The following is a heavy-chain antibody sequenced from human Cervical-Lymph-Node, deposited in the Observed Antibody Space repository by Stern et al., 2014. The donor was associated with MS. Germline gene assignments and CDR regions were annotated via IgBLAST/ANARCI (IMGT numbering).Heavy chain of an antibody. CDR1: GGSITNRDY. Sequence: LQLQESGPGLVKPSETLSLTCTVSGGSITNRDYWGWIRQSPGKGLEWIGSVYYSGLTYYRPSLTSRATISLDTSRNHFFLRLTSVTATDTAVYFCARGVTAVTNYVPNWCFDLWGRGTLVTVSS. CDR3: ARGVTAVTNYVPNWCFDL. CDR2: VYYSGLT. J-gene: IGHJ2*01. D-gene: IGHD4-11*01. V-gene: IGHV4-39*02.